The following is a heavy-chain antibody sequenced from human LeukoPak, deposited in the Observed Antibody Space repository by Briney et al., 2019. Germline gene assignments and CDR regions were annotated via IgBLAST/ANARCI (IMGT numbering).Heavy chain of an antibody. J-gene: IGHJ2*01. V-gene: IGHV4-34*01. CDR3: ARGVLGPYYFDL. CDR1: GGSFRGYY. CDR2: IHYTGAT. D-gene: IGHD7-27*01. Sequence: MAAETLSLTCAVYGGSFRGYYWSWIRQPPGKGLEWIGEIHYTGATNYKPSLKSRVTISGVPSKNQVSLRVSSVTAADTAVYYCARGVLGPYYFDLWGRGTLVTVSS.